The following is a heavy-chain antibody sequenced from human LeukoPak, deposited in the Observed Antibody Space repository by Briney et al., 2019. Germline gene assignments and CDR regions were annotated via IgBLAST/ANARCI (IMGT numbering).Heavy chain of an antibody. Sequence: GGSLRLSCAASGFTFSGNWMSWVRQAPGKGLEWVANIKQDGSEKYYVDSVKGRFTISRDNAKNSLYLQMNSLRAEYTSVYYCARVFFHVDAFDIWGQGTMVTVSS. J-gene: IGHJ3*02. D-gene: IGHD2/OR15-2a*01. CDR1: GFTFSGNW. CDR3: ARVFFHVDAFDI. V-gene: IGHV3-7*05. CDR2: IKQDGSEK.